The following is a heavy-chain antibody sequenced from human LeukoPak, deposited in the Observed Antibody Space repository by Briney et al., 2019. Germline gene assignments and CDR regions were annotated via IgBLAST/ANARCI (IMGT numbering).Heavy chain of an antibody. J-gene: IGHJ6*03. V-gene: IGHV4-34*01. CDR3: ARQVGHYYMGA. CDR1: GGSFHAFF. Sequence: SGTLSLTCAVDGGSFHAFFWSWLRRPPGKGLEWIGHITHSGSTSYNPSLRSRVSLSVDPSKHQFSLKLSSVTAADTAVYYCARQVGHYYMGAWGKGTTVTVSS. CDR2: ITHSGST.